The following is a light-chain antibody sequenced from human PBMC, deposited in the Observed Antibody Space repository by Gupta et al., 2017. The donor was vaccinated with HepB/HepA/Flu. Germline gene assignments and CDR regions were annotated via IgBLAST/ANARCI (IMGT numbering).Light chain of an antibody. J-gene: IGKJ3*01. CDR1: QNINSY. Sequence: DIQMTHSPSSLSASVGDRVNITCRARQNINSYLNWYQQRPGKATKLLIYGASSLQGGVPSRFSGSGSGTDFTLTVSSLQHEDFATYYCQQSYTIPQTFGHGTKVDFK. CDR2: GAS. V-gene: IGKV1-39*01. CDR3: QQSYTIPQT.